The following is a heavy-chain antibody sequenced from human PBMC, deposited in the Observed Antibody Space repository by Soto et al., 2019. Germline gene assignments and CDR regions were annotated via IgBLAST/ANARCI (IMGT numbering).Heavy chain of an antibody. CDR2: ISYDGSNK. CDR3: ARSPYSVSYLAYFDY. CDR1: GFTFSSYG. Sequence: QVQLVESGGGVVQPGRSLRLSCAASGFTFSSYGMHWVRQAPGKGLEWVAVISYDGSNKYYADSVKGRFTISRDNSKNTLYLQMNSLRAEETAAYYCARSPYSVSYLAYFDYWGQGTLVTVSS. J-gene: IGHJ4*02. D-gene: IGHD1-26*01. V-gene: IGHV3-30*03.